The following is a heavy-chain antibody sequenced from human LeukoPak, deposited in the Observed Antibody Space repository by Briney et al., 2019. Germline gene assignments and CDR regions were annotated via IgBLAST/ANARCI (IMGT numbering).Heavy chain of an antibody. CDR3: AKGRVMGFGEYNWFDP. CDR2: IWYDGSNK. J-gene: IGHJ5*02. Sequence: GGSLRLSCAASGFTFSSYGMHWVRQAPGKGLEWVAVIWYDGSNKYYADSVKGRFTISRDNSKNTLYLQMNSLRAEDTAVYYCAKGRVMGFGEYNWFDPWGQGTLVTVSS. D-gene: IGHD3-10*01. V-gene: IGHV3-33*06. CDR1: GFTFSSYG.